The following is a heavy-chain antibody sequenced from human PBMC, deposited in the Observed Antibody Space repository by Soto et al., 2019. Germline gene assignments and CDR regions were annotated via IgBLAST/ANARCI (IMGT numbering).Heavy chain of an antibody. J-gene: IGHJ4*02. D-gene: IGHD6-13*01. V-gene: IGHV3-9*01. CDR3: AKGSPHSSSWTFDY. Sequence: GGSLRLSCAASGFTFDDYAMHWVRQAPGKGLEWVSGISWNSVSIGYADSVKGRFTISRDNAKNSLYLQMNSLRAEDTALYYCAKGSPHSSSWTFDYWGQGTLVTV. CDR2: ISWNSVSI. CDR1: GFTFDDYA.